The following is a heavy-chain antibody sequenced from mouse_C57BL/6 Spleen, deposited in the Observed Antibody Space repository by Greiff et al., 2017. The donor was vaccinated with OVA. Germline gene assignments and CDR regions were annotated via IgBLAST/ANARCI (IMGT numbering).Heavy chain of an antibody. D-gene: IGHD3-2*02. CDR3: ARLGQLRPDY. CDR2: IYPGDGDT. J-gene: IGHJ2*01. V-gene: IGHV1-82*01. CDR1: GYAFSSSW. Sequence: QVQLQQSGPELVKPGASVKISCKASGYAFSSSWVNWVKQRPGKGLEWIGRIYPGDGDTNYNGKFKGKATLTADKSSSTAYMQLSSLTSEDSAVYFCARLGQLRPDYWGQGTTLTVSS.